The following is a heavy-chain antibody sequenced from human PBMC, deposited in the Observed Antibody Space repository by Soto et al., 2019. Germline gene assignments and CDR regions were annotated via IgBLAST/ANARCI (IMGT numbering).Heavy chain of an antibody. CDR1: GGSISSSSYY. V-gene: IGHV4-39*01. CDR2: IYYSGST. D-gene: IGHD2-2*01. CDR3: PRHLGYCSSTSCYAYWYFDL. Sequence: QLQLQESGPGLVKPSETLSLTCTVSGGSISSSSYYWGWIRQPPGKGLEWIGSIYYSGSTYYNPSLKSRVTISVDTSKNQFSLKLSSVTAADTAVYYCPRHLGYCSSTSCYAYWYFDLWGRGTLVTVSS. J-gene: IGHJ2*01.